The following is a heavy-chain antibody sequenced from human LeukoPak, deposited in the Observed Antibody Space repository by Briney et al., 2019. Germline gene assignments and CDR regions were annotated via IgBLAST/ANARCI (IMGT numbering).Heavy chain of an antibody. CDR1: GGSISSGGYY. CDR2: IYYTGTT. Sequence: PSETLSLTCTVSGGSISSGGYYWSWIRQHPGKGLECIGYIYYTGTTYYNPSLKSRLTISVDTSKNQFSLKLSSMTAADTAVYYCARSRPDSNFDYWGQGTLVTVSS. CDR3: ARSRPDSNFDY. J-gene: IGHJ4*02. D-gene: IGHD3-22*01. V-gene: IGHV4-31*03.